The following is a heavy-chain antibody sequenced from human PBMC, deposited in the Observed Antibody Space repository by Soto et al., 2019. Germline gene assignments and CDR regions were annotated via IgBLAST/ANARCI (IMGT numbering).Heavy chain of an antibody. Sequence: GASVKVSCKASGYTFSSHDINWVRQAPGQGLEWMGWMNPNSGNTGYAQKFQGRLTMTSSTSISTAYMELSSLRSEDTAVYYCARSRLGYFDYWGQGRLVTVSS. V-gene: IGHV1-8*01. CDR2: MNPNSGNT. J-gene: IGHJ4*02. CDR3: ARSRLGYFDY. CDR1: GYTFSSHD. D-gene: IGHD3-9*01.